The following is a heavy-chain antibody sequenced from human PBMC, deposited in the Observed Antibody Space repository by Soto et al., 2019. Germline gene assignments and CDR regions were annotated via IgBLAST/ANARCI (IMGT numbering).Heavy chain of an antibody. V-gene: IGHV5-51*01. J-gene: IGHJ6*02. CDR1: GYSFTSYW. Sequence: GESLKISCKGSGYSFTSYWIGWVRQMPGKGLEWMGIIYPGDSDTRYSPSFQCQVTISADKSISTAYLQWSSLKASDTAMYYCARLAVAGTVYYYYYGMDVWGQGTTVTVSS. CDR2: IYPGDSDT. D-gene: IGHD6-19*01. CDR3: ARLAVAGTVYYYYYGMDV.